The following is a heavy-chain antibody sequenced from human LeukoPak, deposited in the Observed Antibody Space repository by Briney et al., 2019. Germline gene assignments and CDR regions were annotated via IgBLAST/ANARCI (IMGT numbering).Heavy chain of an antibody. CDR1: GGSISSGSYY. D-gene: IGHD3-22*01. Sequence: SETLSLTCTVSGGSISSGSYYWSWIRQPAGKGLEWIGRIYTSGSTNYNPSLKSRVTISVDTSKNQFSLKLSSVTAADTAVYYCARDGETGYYSGRYNWFDPWGQGTLVTVSS. CDR3: ARDGETGYYSGRYNWFDP. J-gene: IGHJ5*02. CDR2: IYTSGST. V-gene: IGHV4-61*02.